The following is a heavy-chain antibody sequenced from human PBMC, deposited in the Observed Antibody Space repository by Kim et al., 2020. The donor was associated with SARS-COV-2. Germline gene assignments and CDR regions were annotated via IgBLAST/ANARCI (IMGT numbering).Heavy chain of an antibody. J-gene: IGHJ6*02. D-gene: IGHD1-1*01. CDR3: ARPKRLRDRRGYGMDV. Sequence: KFQGRVTMTRNTSISTAYMELSSLRSEDTAVYYCARPKRLRDRRGYGMDVWGQGTTVTVSS. V-gene: IGHV1-8*01.